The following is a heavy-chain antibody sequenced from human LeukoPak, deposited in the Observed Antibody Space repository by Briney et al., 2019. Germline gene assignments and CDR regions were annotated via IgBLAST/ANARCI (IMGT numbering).Heavy chain of an antibody. CDR2: ISSSSSYI. J-gene: IGHJ4*02. CDR1: GFTFSTYS. D-gene: IGHD5-18*01. V-gene: IGHV3-21*01. Sequence: GGSLRLSCAASGFTFSTYSMNWVRQAPGKGLEWVSSISSSSSYIYYADSVKGRFTISRDNAKNSLYLQMNSQRAEDTAVYYCARDRGYSYGPFDYRGQGTLVTVSS. CDR3: ARDRGYSYGPFDY.